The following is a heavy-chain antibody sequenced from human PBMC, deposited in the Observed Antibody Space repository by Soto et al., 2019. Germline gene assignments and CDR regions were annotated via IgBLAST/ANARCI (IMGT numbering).Heavy chain of an antibody. CDR3: ARRLRMIRGVAEFDP. D-gene: IGHD3-10*01. CDR2: INAGNGNT. J-gene: IGHJ5*02. Sequence: ASVKVSCKASGYTFTSYAMHWVRQAPGQRLEWMGWINAGNGNTKHSQKFQGRVTITRDTSASTAYMELRSLRSEDTAVYYCARRLRMIRGVAEFDPWGQGTLVTVSS. CDR1: GYTFTSYA. V-gene: IGHV1-3*01.